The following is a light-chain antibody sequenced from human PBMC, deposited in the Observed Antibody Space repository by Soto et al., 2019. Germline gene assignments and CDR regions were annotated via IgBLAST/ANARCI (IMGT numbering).Light chain of an antibody. J-gene: IGLJ3*02. CDR1: SSDVGGYNY. Sequence: QSVLTQPRSVSGSPGQSVTISCTGTSSDVGGYNYVSWYQQHPGKAPKLMIYDVSKRPSGVPDRFSGSKSGNTASLTISGLQADDEADYYCCPYSGSYTWVFGGGTKLTVL. CDR3: CPYSGSYTWV. V-gene: IGLV2-11*01. CDR2: DVS.